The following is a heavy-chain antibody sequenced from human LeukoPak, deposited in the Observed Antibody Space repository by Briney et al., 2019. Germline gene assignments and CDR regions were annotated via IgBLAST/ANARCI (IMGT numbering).Heavy chain of an antibody. J-gene: IGHJ5*02. CDR1: GGSFSGYY. Sequence: SETLSLTCAVYGGSFSGYYWSWIRQPPGKGLAWIGEINHSGSTNYNPSLKSRVTISVDTSKNQFSLKLSSVTAADTAVYYCARGYHGSGSYGSSYNWFDPWGQGTLVTVSS. CDR2: INHSGST. V-gene: IGHV4-34*01. CDR3: ARGYHGSGSYGSSYNWFDP. D-gene: IGHD3-10*01.